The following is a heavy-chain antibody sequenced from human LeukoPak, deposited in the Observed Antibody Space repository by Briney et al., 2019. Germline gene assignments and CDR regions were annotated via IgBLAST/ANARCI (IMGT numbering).Heavy chain of an antibody. V-gene: IGHV3-30-3*01. J-gene: IGHJ3*02. CDR3: ARDETDDAFDI. Sequence: GRSLRLSCAASGFTFSSYAMHWVRQAPGRGLEWVAVISYDGSNKYYADSVKGRFTISRDNSRNTLYLQMNSLRAEDTAVYYCARDETDDAFDIWGQGTMVTVSS. D-gene: IGHD1-14*01. CDR1: GFTFSSYA. CDR2: ISYDGSNK.